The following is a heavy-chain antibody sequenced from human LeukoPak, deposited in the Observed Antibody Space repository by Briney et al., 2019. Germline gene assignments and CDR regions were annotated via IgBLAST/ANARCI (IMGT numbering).Heavy chain of an antibody. Sequence: ASVKVSCKASGYTFTSYGISWVRQAPGQGLEWMGWINPNSGGTNYAQKFQGRVTMTRDTSISTAYMELSRLRSDDTAVYYCARSYYYDSSGSPLDYWGQGTLVTVSS. CDR1: GYTFTSYG. V-gene: IGHV1-2*02. J-gene: IGHJ4*02. CDR2: INPNSGGT. D-gene: IGHD3-22*01. CDR3: ARSYYYDSSGSPLDY.